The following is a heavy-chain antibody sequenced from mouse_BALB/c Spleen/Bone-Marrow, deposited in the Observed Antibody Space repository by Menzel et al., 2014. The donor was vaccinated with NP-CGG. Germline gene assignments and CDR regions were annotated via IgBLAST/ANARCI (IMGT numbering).Heavy chain of an antibody. CDR3: TRSETGPFAY. CDR2: IDPETGGT. J-gene: IGHJ3*01. V-gene: IGHV1-15*01. Sequence: VQLQQSGAELVRPGASVTLSCKASGYTFTDYEMHWVKQTPVHGLEWNGAIDPETGGTAYNQKFKGKATLTADKSSSTAYMELRSLTSEDSAVYYCTRSETGPFAYWGQGTLVTVSA. D-gene: IGHD4-1*01. CDR1: GYTFTDYE.